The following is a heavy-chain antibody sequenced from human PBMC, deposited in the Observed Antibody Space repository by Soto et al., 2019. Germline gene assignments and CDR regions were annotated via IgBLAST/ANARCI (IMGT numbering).Heavy chain of an antibody. Sequence: GGSLRLSCAASGFTFSSYSMNWVRQAPGKGLEWVSSISSSSSYIYYADSVKGRFTISRDNAKNSLYLQMNSLRAEDTAVYYCARYPYGKGNYYYYYYMDVWGKGTTVTVSS. CDR1: GFTFSSYS. V-gene: IGHV3-21*01. CDR3: ARYPYGKGNYYYYYYMDV. J-gene: IGHJ6*03. D-gene: IGHD3-10*01. CDR2: ISSSSSYI.